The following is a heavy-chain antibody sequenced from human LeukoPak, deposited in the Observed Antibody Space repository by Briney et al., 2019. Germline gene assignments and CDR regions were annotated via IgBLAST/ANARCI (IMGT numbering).Heavy chain of an antibody. V-gene: IGHV3-30*01. CDR2: ISYDGSNK. CDR1: GFTFSSYA. D-gene: IGHD6-6*01. CDR3: ARGVSSSYPPNYFEY. Sequence: PGRSLRLSCAASGFTFSSYAMHWVRQAPGKGLEWVAVISYDGSNKYYADSVKGRFTISRDNSKHTLYLQMTSLRAEDTAVYYCARGVSSSYPPNYFEYWGQGTLVTVSS. J-gene: IGHJ4*02.